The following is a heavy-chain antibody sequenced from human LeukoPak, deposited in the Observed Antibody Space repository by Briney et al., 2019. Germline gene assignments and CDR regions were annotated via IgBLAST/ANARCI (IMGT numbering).Heavy chain of an antibody. CDR1: GGTSSSYA. CDR2: IIPIFGTA. J-gene: IGHJ4*02. V-gene: IGHV1-69*01. D-gene: IGHD6-19*01. Sequence: GSSVKVSCKASGGTSSSYAISWVRQAPGQGLEWMGGIIPIFGTANYAQKFQGRVTITADESTSTAYMELSSLRSEDTAVYYCARSAAVAGYYYFDYWGQGTLVTVSS. CDR3: ARSAAVAGYYYFDY.